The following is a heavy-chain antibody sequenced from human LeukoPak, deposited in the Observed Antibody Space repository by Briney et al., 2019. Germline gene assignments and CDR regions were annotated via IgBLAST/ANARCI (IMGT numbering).Heavy chain of an antibody. J-gene: IGHJ4*02. D-gene: IGHD3-22*01. CDR2: ISGSGGST. V-gene: IGHV3-23*01. CDR3: AKAEGMIVVVPNRGFDY. Sequence: GGSLRLSCAASGFTFNSYAMNWARQAPGKGLEWVSTISGSGGSTYYADSVKGRFTISRDNSKNTLYLQMNSLRAEDTAVYYCAKAEGMIVVVPNRGFDYWGQGTLVTVSS. CDR1: GFTFNSYA.